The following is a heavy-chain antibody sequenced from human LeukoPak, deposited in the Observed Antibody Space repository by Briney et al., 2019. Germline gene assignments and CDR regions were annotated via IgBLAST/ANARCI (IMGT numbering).Heavy chain of an antibody. CDR3: ARRKVRGVTRKYNWFDP. D-gene: IGHD3-10*01. Sequence: PSETLSLTCAVYGGSFSGYYWSWIRQSPGKGLEWIGEINHSGSTNYNPSLKSRVTISVDTSKNQFSLKLSSVTAAYTAVYYCARRKVRGVTRKYNWFDPWGQGTLVTVSS. J-gene: IGHJ5*02. CDR1: GGSFSGYY. V-gene: IGHV4-34*01. CDR2: INHSGST.